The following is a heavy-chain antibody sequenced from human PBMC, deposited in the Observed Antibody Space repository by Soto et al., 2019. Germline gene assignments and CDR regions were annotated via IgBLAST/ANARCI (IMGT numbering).Heavy chain of an antibody. CDR2: INPNTGGT. Sequence: QVQLVQSGAEVKKPGASVKVSCKASGYTFTAYYMHWVRQAPGQGLEWMGWINPNTGGTNYAQKFQSRVTMTRDTSISTAYMELSRLRSDDTAVYYCARGRGYCSSTSCYIRPSDPWGQGTRVTVSS. D-gene: IGHD2-2*02. V-gene: IGHV1-2*02. CDR1: GYTFTAYY. J-gene: IGHJ5*02. CDR3: ARGRGYCSSTSCYIRPSDP.